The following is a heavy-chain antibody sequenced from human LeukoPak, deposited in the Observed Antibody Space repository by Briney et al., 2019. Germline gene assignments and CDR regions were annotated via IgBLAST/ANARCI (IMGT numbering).Heavy chain of an antibody. D-gene: IGHD6-19*01. CDR1: GFTFSSYA. J-gene: IGHJ4*02. CDR3: AKTTTGYSSGRFPGWPVDY. CDR2: IFGSGGST. V-gene: IGHV3-23*01. Sequence: GGSLRLSCAAPGFTFSSYAMYWVRQAPGKGLEWVSGIFGSGGSTHYADSVKGRFTISRDNSKNTVYLQMNSLRAEDTAVYYCAKTTTGYSSGRFPGWPVDYWGQGTLVTVSS.